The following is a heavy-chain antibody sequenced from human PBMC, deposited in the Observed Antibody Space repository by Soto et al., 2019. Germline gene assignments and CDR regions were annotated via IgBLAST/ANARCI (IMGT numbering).Heavy chain of an antibody. D-gene: IGHD3-10*01. V-gene: IGHV3-49*05. J-gene: IGHJ4*02. Sequence: KAGGSLRLPCTASGFTFGDYAMTWFRQATGKGLEWVGFIRSKAYGGTTNYAAPVTGRFSISRDDSKSIDYLQMNSLKKEVTAVYYCTRLMVRRRLLDNLDPGTVVTISS. CDR1: GFTFGDYA. CDR2: IRSKAYGGTT. CDR3: TRLMVRRRLLDN.